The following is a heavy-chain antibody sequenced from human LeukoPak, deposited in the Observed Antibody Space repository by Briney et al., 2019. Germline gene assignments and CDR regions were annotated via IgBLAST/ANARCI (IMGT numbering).Heavy chain of an antibody. CDR2: IKSKTDGGTT. V-gene: IGHV3-15*01. CDR1: GFTFSNAW. J-gene: IGHJ6*02. D-gene: IGHD3-10*01. CDR3: TTGAVLWFGESIPHYYGMDV. Sequence: PGGSLRLSCAASGFTFSNAWMSWVRQAPGKGLEWVGRIKSKTDGGTTDYAAPVKGRFTISRDDSKNTLYLQMNSLKTEDTAVYYCTTGAVLWFGESIPHYYGMDVRGQGTTVTVSS.